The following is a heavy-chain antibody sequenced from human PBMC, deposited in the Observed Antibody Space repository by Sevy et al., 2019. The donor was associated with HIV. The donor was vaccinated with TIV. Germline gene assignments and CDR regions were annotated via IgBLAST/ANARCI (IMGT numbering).Heavy chain of an antibody. D-gene: IGHD3-10*01. V-gene: IGHV4-4*07. CDR1: AGSISSYY. CDR3: ARGGGYFDDGFDI. CDR2: IYSSGST. Sequence: SETLSLTCTVSAGSISSYYLTWIRQPAGKGLEWIGHIYSSGSTNYNPSLKSRVTMSVDTSKKNFSLKLTSVTAADTVVYYCARGGGYFDDGFDIWGQGTMVTVSS. J-gene: IGHJ3*02.